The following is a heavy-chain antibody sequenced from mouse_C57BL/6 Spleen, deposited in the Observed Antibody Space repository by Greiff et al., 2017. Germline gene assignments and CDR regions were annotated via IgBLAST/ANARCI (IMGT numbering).Heavy chain of an antibody. CDR1: GFTFSSYG. Sequence: EVKLMESGGDLVKPGGSLKLSCAASGFTFSSYGMSWVRQTPDKRLEWVATISSGGSYTYYPDSVKGRFTISGDNAKKTLYLQMSSLKSEDTAMYYCARHPDYDGAGFDYWGQGTTLTVSS. J-gene: IGHJ2*01. CDR2: ISSGGSYT. D-gene: IGHD2-4*01. CDR3: ARHPDYDGAGFDY. V-gene: IGHV5-6*01.